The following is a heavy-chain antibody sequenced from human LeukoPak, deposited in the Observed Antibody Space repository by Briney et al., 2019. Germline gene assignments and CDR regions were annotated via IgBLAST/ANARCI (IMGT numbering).Heavy chain of an antibody. CDR3: ASRYYYGYGVDV. D-gene: IGHD3-10*01. V-gene: IGHV4-59*08. J-gene: IGHJ6*02. Sequence: SETLSLTCTVSGGSISSHYWSWIRQPPGKGLEWIGYIYYSGSTNYNPSLKSRVTISVDTSKNQFSLKLSSVTAADTAMYYCASRYYYGYGVDVWGQGTTVTVSS. CDR1: GGSISSHY. CDR2: IYYSGST.